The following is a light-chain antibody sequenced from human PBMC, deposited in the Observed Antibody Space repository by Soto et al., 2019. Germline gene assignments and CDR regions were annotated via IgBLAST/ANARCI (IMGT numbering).Light chain of an antibody. CDR3: LRNYKHPWA. CDR1: QGVRHS. V-gene: IGKV1-6*01. Sequence: AIQMTQSPTSLSASVGDRVTITCRASQGVRHSVGWYQQKPGKAPKLLIYAASSLQSGVPPRFSGSGFDTEFILTISSLQPEDSENYYCLRNYKHPWAFGQGTKVEVK. J-gene: IGKJ1*01. CDR2: AAS.